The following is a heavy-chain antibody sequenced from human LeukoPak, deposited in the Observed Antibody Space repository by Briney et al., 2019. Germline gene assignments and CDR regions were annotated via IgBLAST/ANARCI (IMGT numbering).Heavy chain of an antibody. CDR1: GYTFTGYY. D-gene: IGHD3-10*01. J-gene: IGHJ4*02. Sequence: ASVKVSCKASGYTFTGYYIHWVRQAPGQGLEWVGWINPNSGGTNYAQKFQGRVTMTRDTSISTAYMELSRLRSDDTAVYYCARAMVRGVRGIDYWGQGTLVTVSS. V-gene: IGHV1-2*02. CDR3: ARAMVRGVRGIDY. CDR2: INPNSGGT.